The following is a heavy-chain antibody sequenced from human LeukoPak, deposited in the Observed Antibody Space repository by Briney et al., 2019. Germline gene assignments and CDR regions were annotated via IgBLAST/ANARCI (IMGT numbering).Heavy chain of an antibody. D-gene: IGHD6-19*01. Sequence: GASVKVSCKASGGTFSSYAISWVRQAPGQGLEWMGGIIPIFGTANYAQKFQGRVTITADKSTSTAYMELSSLRSEDTAVYYCAIFMVAGKPLFDYWGQGTLVTVSS. CDR3: AIFMVAGKPLFDY. V-gene: IGHV1-69*06. CDR1: GGTFSSYA. J-gene: IGHJ4*02. CDR2: IIPIFGTA.